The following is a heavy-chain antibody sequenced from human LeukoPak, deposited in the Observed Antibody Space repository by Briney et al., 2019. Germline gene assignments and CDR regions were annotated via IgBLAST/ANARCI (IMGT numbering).Heavy chain of an antibody. CDR3: ARDHGWLSVDY. D-gene: IGHD3-16*02. CDR1: GGSISSGGYS. CDR2: INNSGSS. V-gene: IGHV4-61*08. Sequence: SETLSLTCAVSGGSISSGGYSWSWIRQSPGKGLVWIGSINNSGSSNYSPSLKSRVTLSVDTSKIQFSLKVYSVTAADTAVYYCARDHGWLSVDYWGQGTLVTVSS. J-gene: IGHJ4*02.